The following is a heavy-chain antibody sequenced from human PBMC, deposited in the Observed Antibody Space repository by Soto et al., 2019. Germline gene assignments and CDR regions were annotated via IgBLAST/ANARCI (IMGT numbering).Heavy chain of an antibody. V-gene: IGHV3-23*01. CDR3: IAMCLLLGAFDI. J-gene: IGHJ3*02. D-gene: IGHD2-15*01. Sequence: GGSLRLSCAASGFTFSSYAMSWVRQAPGKGLEWVSAISGSGGSTYYADSVKGRFTISRDNSKNTLYLQMNSLRAEDTAVYYCIAMCLLLGAFDIWGQGTMVTVSS. CDR1: GFTFSSYA. CDR2: ISGSGGST.